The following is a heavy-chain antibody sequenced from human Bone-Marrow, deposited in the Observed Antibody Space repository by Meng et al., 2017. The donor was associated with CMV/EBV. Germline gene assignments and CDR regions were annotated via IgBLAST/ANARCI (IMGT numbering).Heavy chain of an antibody. CDR1: GFNVSSNY. D-gene: IGHD1/OR15-1a*01. Sequence: GESLKISWAASGFNVSSNYMSWVRQAPGKGLEWGSVIYSGGSTYYADSVKGRFTISRDNSKNTLYLQMNSLRAEDTAVYYCARWVNRLDYYYYGMDVWGQGTTVTVSS. V-gene: IGHV3-53*01. CDR2: IYSGGST. J-gene: IGHJ6*02. CDR3: ARWVNRLDYYYYGMDV.